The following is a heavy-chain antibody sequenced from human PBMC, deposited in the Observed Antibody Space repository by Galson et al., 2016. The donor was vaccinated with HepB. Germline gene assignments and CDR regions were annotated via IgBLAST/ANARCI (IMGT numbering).Heavy chain of an antibody. J-gene: IGHJ6*04. CDR1: GFTFSSDW. D-gene: IGHD3-10*01. V-gene: IGHV3-30*18. CDR2: ISYDGSKK. CDR3: AKDLSITMVQGVTEALIHYYGMDV. Sequence: SLRLSCAASGFTFSSDWMYWVRQAPGKGLEWVAVISYDGSKKYYADSVMGRFSLSRDNSKNTLYLQMNSLRAEDTAVYYCAKDLSITMVQGVTEALIHYYGMDVWGKGTTVTVSS.